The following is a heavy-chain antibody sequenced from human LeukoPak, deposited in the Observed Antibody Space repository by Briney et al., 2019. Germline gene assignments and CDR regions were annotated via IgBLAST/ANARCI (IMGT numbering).Heavy chain of an antibody. CDR1: GFTVSSNY. CDR3: AREMMGASGIDY. J-gene: IGHJ4*02. CDR2: IYSGGST. Sequence: GGSLRLSCAASGFTVSSNYMSWVRQAPGKGLEWVSVIYSGGSTYYADSVKGRFTISRDNSKNTLYLQMNSLRAEDTAVYYCAREMMGASGIDYWGQGTLVTVSS. V-gene: IGHV3-53*01. D-gene: IGHD1-26*01.